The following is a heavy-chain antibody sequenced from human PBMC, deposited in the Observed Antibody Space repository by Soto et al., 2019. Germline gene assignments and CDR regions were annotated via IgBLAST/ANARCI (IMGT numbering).Heavy chain of an antibody. J-gene: IGHJ6*02. CDR3: ARPMITFGGVIAYYYYGMDV. Sequence: PGGSLSLSCAASGFTFSSYSMNWVRQAPGKGLEWVSYISSSSSTIYYADSVKGRFTISRDNAKNSLYLQMNSLRDEDTAVYYCARPMITFGGVIAYYYYGMDVWGQGTTVTVSS. D-gene: IGHD3-16*02. CDR2: ISSSSSTI. V-gene: IGHV3-48*02. CDR1: GFTFSSYS.